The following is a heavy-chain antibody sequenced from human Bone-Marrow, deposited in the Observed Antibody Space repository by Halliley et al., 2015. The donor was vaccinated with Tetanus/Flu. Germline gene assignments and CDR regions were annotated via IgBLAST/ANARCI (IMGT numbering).Heavy chain of an antibody. V-gene: IGHV4-38-2*01. Sequence: LRLSCAVSGFSISSGYYWGWIRQTPGKGLEWIGSVHHSGSTYYNPSLASRVSISMEASQNQVSLTLTSVTAADTAVYFCAREVVDNSLDYWGQGTQVTVSS. CDR1: GFSISSGYY. CDR3: AREVVDNSLDY. D-gene: IGHD1-20*01. J-gene: IGHJ4*02. CDR2: VHHSGST.